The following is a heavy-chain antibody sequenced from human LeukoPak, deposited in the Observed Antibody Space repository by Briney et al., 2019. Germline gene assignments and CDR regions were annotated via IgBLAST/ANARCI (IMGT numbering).Heavy chain of an antibody. CDR2: ISGSGGTT. V-gene: IGHV3-23*01. CDR3: SGLWFGEDY. CDR1: GFTFSSYA. Sequence: GGSLRLSCAASGFTFSSYALSWVRQAPGKGLEWVSAISGSGGTTSYADSVKGRFTISRDNSKNTLYLQMNSLRAEDTAVYYCSGLWFGEDYWGQGTLVTVSS. J-gene: IGHJ4*02. D-gene: IGHD3-10*01.